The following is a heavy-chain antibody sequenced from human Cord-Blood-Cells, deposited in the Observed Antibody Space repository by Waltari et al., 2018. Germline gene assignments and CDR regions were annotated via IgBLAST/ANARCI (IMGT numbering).Heavy chain of an antibody. J-gene: IGHJ3*02. D-gene: IGHD3-3*01. CDR2: VEPEDGET. CDR1: GYTFTHYY. CDR3: ATTLSGYYAFDI. Sequence: EVQLVQCGAEVKKPGATVKISCKVSGYTFTHYYMHWVQQAPVKGLEWMGLVEPEDGETIYAEKFQCRVTITADTSTVTAYMELSSLSSEDTAVYYCATTLSGYYAFDIWGQGTMVTVSS. V-gene: IGHV1-69-2*01.